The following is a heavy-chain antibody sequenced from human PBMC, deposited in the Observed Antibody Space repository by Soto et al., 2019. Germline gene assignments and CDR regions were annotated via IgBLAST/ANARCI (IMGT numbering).Heavy chain of an antibody. CDR1: GFTFSSYG. D-gene: IGHD3-22*01. CDR3: AKDWDYYDSSGYECFDY. CDR2: ISYDGSNK. V-gene: IGHV3-30*18. Sequence: QVQLVESGGGVVQPGRSLRLSCAASGFTFSSYGMHWVRQAPGKGLEWVAVISYDGSNKYYADSVKGRFTISRDNSKNTLYRQMNSLRAEDTAVYYCAKDWDYYDSSGYECFDYWGQGTLVTVSS. J-gene: IGHJ4*02.